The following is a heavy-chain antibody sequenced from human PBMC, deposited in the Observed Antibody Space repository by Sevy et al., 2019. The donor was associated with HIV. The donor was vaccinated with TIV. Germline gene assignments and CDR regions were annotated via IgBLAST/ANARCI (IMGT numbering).Heavy chain of an antibody. D-gene: IGHD5-18*01. CDR2: INPNSGGT. V-gene: IGHV1-2*02. CDR1: GYTFTGQY. Sequence: ASVKVSCKASGYTFTGQYIHWVRQAPGQGLEWMGWINPNSGGTNYRQDFQGRVTLTRDTSITTAYMEPSGLKSDDTAIYYCARDVRLRGYSYGSFDYWGQGTLVTVSS. J-gene: IGHJ4*02. CDR3: ARDVRLRGYSYGSFDY.